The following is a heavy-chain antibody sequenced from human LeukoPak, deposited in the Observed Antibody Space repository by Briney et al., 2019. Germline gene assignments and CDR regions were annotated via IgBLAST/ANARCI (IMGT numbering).Heavy chain of an antibody. Sequence: GGSLRLSCTTSGFTFGDYGMNWFRQAPVKGLEWVGFIRSKAYGGTTEYAASVKGRFTISRDDSKSIAYLQMNSLKTEDTAVYYCTRGMWGLGGYIFDYWGQGTLVTVSS. J-gene: IGHJ4*02. CDR1: GFTFGDYG. D-gene: IGHD5-12*01. CDR3: TRGMWGLGGYIFDY. CDR2: IRSKAYGGTT. V-gene: IGHV3-49*03.